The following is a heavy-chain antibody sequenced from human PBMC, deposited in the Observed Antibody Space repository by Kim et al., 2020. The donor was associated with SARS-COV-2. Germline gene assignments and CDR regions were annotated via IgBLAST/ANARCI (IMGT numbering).Heavy chain of an antibody. V-gene: IGHV1-18*04. D-gene: IGHD6-13*01. CDR2: ISSYSGQT. CDR1: GYTFTSNS. J-gene: IGHJ4*02. CDR3: ARDRGQQLVTGVFDD. Sequence: ASVKVSCKTSGYTFTSNSVSWVRQAPGQGLEWMGWISSYSGQTNYAQKLQGRVTMTTDTSTSTAYMELRTLRSDDTAVYFCARDRGQQLVTGVFDDWGQGPLVTVSS.